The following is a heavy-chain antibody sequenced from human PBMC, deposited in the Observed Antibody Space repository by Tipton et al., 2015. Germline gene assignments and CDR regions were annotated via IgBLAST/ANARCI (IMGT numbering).Heavy chain of an antibody. D-gene: IGHD2-21*01. CDR1: GFTFSDYF. Sequence: SLRLSCAASGFTFSDYFMSWIRQAPGKGLEWISYISSSGSTIWYADSVKGRLTISRDNAKNSLYLQMDSLRAEDTAVYYCARGPRSWHIVVVPTSGAFDIWGQGTMVTVSS. CDR3: ARGPRSWHIVVVPTSGAFDI. V-gene: IGHV3-11*04. J-gene: IGHJ3*02. CDR2: ISSSGSTI.